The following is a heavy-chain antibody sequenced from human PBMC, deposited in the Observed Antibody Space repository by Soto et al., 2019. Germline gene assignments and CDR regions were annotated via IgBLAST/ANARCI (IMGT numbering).Heavy chain of an antibody. CDR3: ARPVNSGTYDP. Sequence: QLQLQESGPGLVKPSETLSLTCTVSGGSVSSGACYWGWFRQPPGKGLEWIGNIYYTGTTYYNPSLKSRVPXSXXTSQNQFSLKVNSVTAADTTVYYCARPVNSGTYDPWGQGTLVTVSS. CDR2: IYYTGTT. V-gene: IGHV4-39*01. J-gene: IGHJ5*02. D-gene: IGHD1-26*01. CDR1: GGSVSSGACY.